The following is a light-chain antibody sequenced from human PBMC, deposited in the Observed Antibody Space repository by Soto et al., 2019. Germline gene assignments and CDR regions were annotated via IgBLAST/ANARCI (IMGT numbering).Light chain of an antibody. CDR3: QHYNSYSLT. CDR2: TAT. CDR1: QSISSS. V-gene: IGKV1-5*03. Sequence: DIQMTQSPSTLSASVGDRVTITCRASQSISSSLAWYQQKPGKAPKLLIYTATSLESGVPSRFSGSGSGTEFTLTISILQHDDVASYYCQHYNSYSLTFGQGTKVEIK. J-gene: IGKJ1*01.